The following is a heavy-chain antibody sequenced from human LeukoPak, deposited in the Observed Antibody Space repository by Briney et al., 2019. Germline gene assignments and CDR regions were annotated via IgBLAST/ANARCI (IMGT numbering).Heavy chain of an antibody. D-gene: IGHD6-19*01. V-gene: IGHV3-7*01. J-gene: IGHJ4*02. CDR1: GFTFSSYW. CDR2: IKQDGSEK. Sequence: GGSLRLSCAASGFTFSSYWMSWVRQAPGKGLEWEANIKQDGSEKYYVDSVKGRFTISRDNAKNSLYLQMNSLRAEDTAVYYCARVKGRIAVAGTGVFDYWGQGTLVTVSS. CDR3: ARVKGRIAVAGTGVFDY.